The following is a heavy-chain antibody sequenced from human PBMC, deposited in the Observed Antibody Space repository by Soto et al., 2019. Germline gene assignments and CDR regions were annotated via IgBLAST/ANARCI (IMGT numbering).Heavy chain of an antibody. D-gene: IGHD6-13*01. V-gene: IGHV3-30-3*01. CDR3: ARDGXAAADHYYYYGMDV. CDR2: ISYDGSNK. CDR1: GFTFSSYA. J-gene: IGHJ6*02. Sequence: GGSLRLSCAASGFTFSSYAMHWVRQAPGKGLEWVAVISYDGSNKYYADSVKGRFTISRDNSKNTLYLQMNSLRAEDTAVYYCARDGXAAADHYYYYGMDVWGQGTTVTVSS.